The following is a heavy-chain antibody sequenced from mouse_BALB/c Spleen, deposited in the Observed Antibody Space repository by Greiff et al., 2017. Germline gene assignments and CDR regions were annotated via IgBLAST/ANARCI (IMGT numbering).Heavy chain of an antibody. CDR1: GYTFTDYW. V-gene: IGHV1-69*01. J-gene: IGHJ1*01. CDR3: ARPLIPRGWYFDV. D-gene: IGHD1-1*01. CDR2: IDTSDSYT. Sequence: QVQLQQPGAKLVMPGASVKMSCKASGYTFTDYWMHWVKQRPGQGLEWIGAIDTSDSYTSYNQKFKGKATLTVDESSSTAYMQLSSLTSEDSAVYYCARPLIPRGWYFDVWGAGTTVTVSS.